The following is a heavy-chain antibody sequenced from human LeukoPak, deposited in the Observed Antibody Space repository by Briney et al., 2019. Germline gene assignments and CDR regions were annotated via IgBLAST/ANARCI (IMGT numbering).Heavy chain of an antibody. V-gene: IGHV1-18*01. CDR1: GYTFTSYG. J-gene: IGHJ4*02. D-gene: IGHD2-21*02. CDR2: ISAYNGNT. Sequence: ASVKVSCKASGYTFTSYGISWVRQAPGQGLEWMGWISAYNGNTNYAQKLQGRVTMTADTSTSTAYMELRSLRSDDTAVYYCATEVTAMGIDYWGQGTLVTVSS. CDR3: ATEVTAMGIDY.